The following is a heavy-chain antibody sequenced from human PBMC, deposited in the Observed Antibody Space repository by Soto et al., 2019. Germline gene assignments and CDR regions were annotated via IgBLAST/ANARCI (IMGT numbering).Heavy chain of an antibody. V-gene: IGHV1-18*01. CDR1: GYTFTSYG. CDR3: AREQYCDSVGCRNFYDY. D-gene: IGHD2-21*01. J-gene: IGHJ4*02. Sequence: ASVKVSCKASGYTFTSYGISWVRQAPGQGLEWMGWISAYNGNTNYAQKLQGRVTMTTDTSTSTAYMELRSLRSDDTAVYYCAREQYCDSVGCRNFYDYWGRGSVVTVYS. CDR2: ISAYNGNT.